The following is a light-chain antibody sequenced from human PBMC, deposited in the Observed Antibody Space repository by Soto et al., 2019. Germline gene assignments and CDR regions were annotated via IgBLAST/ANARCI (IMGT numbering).Light chain of an antibody. J-gene: IGKJ5*01. CDR2: GAS. Sequence: EIVLTQSPGTLSLSPGERATLSCRASQSVSSSYLAWYQQKPVQAPRLLIYGASSRATGIPDRFSGSGSGTDFTLTISRLEPDDFAVYYCQQYGSSPPEVTFGQGTRLEIK. V-gene: IGKV3-20*01. CDR3: QQYGSSPPEVT. CDR1: QSVSSSY.